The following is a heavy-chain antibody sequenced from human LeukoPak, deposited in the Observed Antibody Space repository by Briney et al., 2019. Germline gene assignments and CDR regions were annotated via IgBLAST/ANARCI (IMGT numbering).Heavy chain of an antibody. Sequence: ASVKVSCKASGYTFTSYGISWVRQAPGQGLEWMGWISAYNGNTNCAQKLQGRVTMTTDTSTSTAYMELRSLRSDDTAVYYCARDTYYYDSSGYYHFDYWGQGTLVTVSS. CDR3: ARDTYYYDSSGYYHFDY. V-gene: IGHV1-18*01. CDR1: GYTFTSYG. CDR2: ISAYNGNT. J-gene: IGHJ4*02. D-gene: IGHD3-22*01.